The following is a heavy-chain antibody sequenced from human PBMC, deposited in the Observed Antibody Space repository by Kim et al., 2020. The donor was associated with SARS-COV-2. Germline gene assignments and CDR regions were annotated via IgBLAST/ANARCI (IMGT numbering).Heavy chain of an antibody. V-gene: IGHV5-51*01. CDR3: ARGYCGGDCYVDAFDI. Sequence: SFQGQVTISADKSISTAYLQWSSLKASDTAMYYCARGYCGGDCYVDAFDIWGQGTMVTVSS. J-gene: IGHJ3*02. D-gene: IGHD2-21*02.